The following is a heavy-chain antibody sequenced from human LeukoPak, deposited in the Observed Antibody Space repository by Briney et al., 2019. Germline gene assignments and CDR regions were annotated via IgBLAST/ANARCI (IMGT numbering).Heavy chain of an antibody. CDR2: IYHSEST. V-gene: IGHV4-38-2*02. CDR3: ARDRPLLTGWSWFDP. D-gene: IGHD6-19*01. J-gene: IGHJ5*02. CDR1: GYSITSGYY. Sequence: SETLSLTCAVSGYSITSGYYWGWIRQPPGEGLEWIGTIYHSESTYYNPSLKSRLTISVDTSKNQFSLKLTSVTAADTAVYYCARDRPLLTGWSWFDPWGQGTLVTVSS.